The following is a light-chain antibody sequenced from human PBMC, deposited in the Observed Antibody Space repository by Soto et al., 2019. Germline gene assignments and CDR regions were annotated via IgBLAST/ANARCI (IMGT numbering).Light chain of an antibody. V-gene: IGKV3-11*01. J-gene: IGKJ5*01. CDR2: DVS. CDR3: QQRSNWPHSIT. Sequence: EIVLTQSPATLSLSPGERATLSCRASQSISGYLAWYQQKPGQAPRPLIYDVSNRATGIPARFSGSGSETDFTLTISSLEPEDFAVYYCQQRSNWPHSITFGQGTRLEIK. CDR1: QSISGY.